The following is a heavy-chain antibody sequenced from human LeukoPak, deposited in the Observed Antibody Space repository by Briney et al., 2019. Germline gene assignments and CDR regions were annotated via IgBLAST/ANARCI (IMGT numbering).Heavy chain of an antibody. Sequence: GGSLRLSCAASGFSFSDYWMTWIRQAPGKGLEWVAYIKEDGSEKQYVDSVKGRFTISRDDSKNTLYLQMNSLKTEDTAVYYCTTDLHYWGQGTLVTVSS. V-gene: IGHV3-7*03. CDR1: GFSFSDYW. J-gene: IGHJ4*02. CDR2: IKEDGSEK. CDR3: TTDLHY.